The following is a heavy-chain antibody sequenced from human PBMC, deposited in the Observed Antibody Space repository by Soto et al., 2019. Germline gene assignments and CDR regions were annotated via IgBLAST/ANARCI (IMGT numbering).Heavy chain of an antibody. CDR1: GFTFSSYW. Sequence: EVQLVESGGGLVQPGGSLRLSCAASGFTFSSYWMHWVRQAPGKGLVWVSHISTDGRTTTYAESVKGRFTIARDNAKKTLYLQMDSLTVEDTAVYYCATGGLRGLGKWGQGTLVTVSS. V-gene: IGHV3-74*01. CDR2: ISTDGRTT. CDR3: ATGGLRGLGK. D-gene: IGHD4-17*01. J-gene: IGHJ4*02.